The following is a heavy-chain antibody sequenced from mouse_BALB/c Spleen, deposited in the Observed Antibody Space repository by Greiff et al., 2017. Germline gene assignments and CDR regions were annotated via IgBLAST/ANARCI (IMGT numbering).Heavy chain of an antibody. CDR1: GFAFSSYD. CDR3: ARHIYYGYDAY. D-gene: IGHD2-2*01. Sequence: EVQLVESGGGLVKPGGSLKLSCAASGFAFSSYDMSWVRQTPEKRLEWVAYISSGGGSTYYPDTVKGRFTISRDNAKNTLYLQMSSLKSEDTAMYYCARHIYYGYDAYWGQGTLVTVSA. J-gene: IGHJ3*01. CDR2: ISSGGGST. V-gene: IGHV5-12-1*01.